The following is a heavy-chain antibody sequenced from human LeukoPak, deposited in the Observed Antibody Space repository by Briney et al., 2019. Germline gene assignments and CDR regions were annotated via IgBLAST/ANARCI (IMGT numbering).Heavy chain of an antibody. D-gene: IGHD4-23*01. CDR1: XFTLSTYW. Sequence: XGSLRLSCEASXFTLSTYWMNWVRQVPGKGLDWVANINPDGSGKKYVDSVKGRFTIARDNADNSLSLQMNSLRAEDTAVYYCASWGAGGNSWGQGTLVTVSS. J-gene: IGHJ4*02. CDR3: ASWGAGGNS. CDR2: INPDGSGK. V-gene: IGHV3-7*01.